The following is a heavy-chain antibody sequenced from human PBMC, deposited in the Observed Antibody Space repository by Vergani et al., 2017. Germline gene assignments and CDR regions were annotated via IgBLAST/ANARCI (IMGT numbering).Heavy chain of an antibody. CDR1: GFTFSSYA. CDR2: ISYDGSNK. D-gene: IGHD2-15*01. CDR3: AKEEIVVVVAATHPFDY. Sequence: QVQLVESGGGVVQPGRSLRLSCAASGFTFSSYAMHWVRQAPGKGLEWVAVISYDGSNKYYADSVKGRFTISRDNSKNTLYLQMNSLRAEDTAVYYCAKEEIVVVVAATHPFDYWGQGTLVTVSS. J-gene: IGHJ4*02. V-gene: IGHV3-30-3*01.